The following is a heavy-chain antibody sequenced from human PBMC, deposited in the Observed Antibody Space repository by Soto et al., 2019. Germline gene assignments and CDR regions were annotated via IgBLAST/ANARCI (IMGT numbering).Heavy chain of an antibody. J-gene: IGHJ3*02. CDR2: IYYSGST. Sequence: SETLSLTCTVSGGSISSSSYYWGWIRQPQGKGLEWIGSIYYSGSTYYNPSLKSRVTISVDTSKNQFSLKLSSVTAADTAVYYCARDSVYSSSSFAFDIWGQGTMVTVSS. D-gene: IGHD6-6*01. CDR1: GGSISSSSYY. CDR3: ARDSVYSSSSFAFDI. V-gene: IGHV4-39*07.